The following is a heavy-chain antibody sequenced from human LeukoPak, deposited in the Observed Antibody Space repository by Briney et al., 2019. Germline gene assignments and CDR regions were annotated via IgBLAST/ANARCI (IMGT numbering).Heavy chain of an antibody. J-gene: IGHJ4*02. CDR3: ARAFDY. Sequence: GGSLRLSCAASGFAFSSYSMNWVRQAPGKGLEWVSYISSSSGTIYYADSVKGRFTISRDNAKNSLYLQMNSLRAEDTAVYYCARAFDYWGQGTLVTVSS. CDR2: ISSSSGTI. CDR1: GFAFSSYS. V-gene: IGHV3-48*04.